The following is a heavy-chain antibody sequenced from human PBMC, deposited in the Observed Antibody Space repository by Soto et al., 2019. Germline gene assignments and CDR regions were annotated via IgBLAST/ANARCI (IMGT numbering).Heavy chain of an antibody. D-gene: IGHD2-2*02. CDR3: AKSATVPAAIAY. Sequence: ASVKVSCKASGGTFSSYASSWVRQAPGQRLEWMGWINAGNGNTKYSQKFQGRVTITRDTSASTAYMELSSLRSEDTAVYYCAKSATVPAAIAYWGQRTLVTVSS. V-gene: IGHV1-3*01. J-gene: IGHJ4*02. CDR1: GGTFSSYA. CDR2: INAGNGNT.